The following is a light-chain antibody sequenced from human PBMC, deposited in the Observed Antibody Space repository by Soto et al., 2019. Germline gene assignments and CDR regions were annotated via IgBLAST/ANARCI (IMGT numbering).Light chain of an antibody. CDR3: MQALQTWT. Sequence: IVMTQSPLSIPVTTGQPAPISCRCSQSLLHSNGYNYLDWYLQKPRHPPLRLIQLGSNRASGVPDRFSGSGSGTDFTLKISRVQAEDAGVYYCMQALQTWTFGQGTKVDI. V-gene: IGKV2-28*01. CDR1: QSLLHSNGYNY. J-gene: IGKJ1*01. CDR2: LGS.